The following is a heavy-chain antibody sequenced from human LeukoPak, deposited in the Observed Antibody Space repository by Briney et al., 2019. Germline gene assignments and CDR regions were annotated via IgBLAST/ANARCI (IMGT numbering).Heavy chain of an antibody. CDR2: ISSSSSYT. Sequence: PGGSLRLSCAASGFTFSDYYMSWIRQAPGKELEWVSYISSSSSYTNYADSVKGRFTISRDNAKNSLYVQMNSLRAEDTAVYYCARLPLTARRHFDFWGQGTQVTVSS. V-gene: IGHV3-11*03. CDR3: ARLPLTARRHFDF. J-gene: IGHJ4*02. D-gene: IGHD5-18*01. CDR1: GFTFSDYY.